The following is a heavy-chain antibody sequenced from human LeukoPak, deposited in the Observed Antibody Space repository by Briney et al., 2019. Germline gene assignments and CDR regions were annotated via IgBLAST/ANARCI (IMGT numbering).Heavy chain of an antibody. CDR2: ISYDGSNK. CDR1: GFTFSSYA. Sequence: GGSLRLSCAASGFTFSSYAMHWVRQAPGKGLEWVAVISYDGSNKYYADSVKGRFTISRDNSKNTLYLQMNSLRAEDTAVYYCARERGLYGDYVWEPLGGTDPSHGYFDYWGQGTLVTVSS. CDR3: ARERGLYGDYVWEPLGGTDPSHGYFDY. D-gene: IGHD4-17*01. J-gene: IGHJ4*02. V-gene: IGHV3-30-3*01.